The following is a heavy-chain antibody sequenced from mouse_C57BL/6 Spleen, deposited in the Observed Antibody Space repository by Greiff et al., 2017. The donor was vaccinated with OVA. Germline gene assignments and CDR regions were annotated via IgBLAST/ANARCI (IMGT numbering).Heavy chain of an antibody. CDR1: GYTFTSYW. Sequence: QVQLQQPGAELVKPGASVKVSCKASGYTFTSYWMHWVKQRPGQGLEWIGRIHPSDSDTNYNQKFKGKATLTVDNSSSTAYMQLSSLTSEDSAVYDCAIGGTTIDFFAYWGQGTLVTVSA. CDR3: AIGGTTIDFFAY. CDR2: IHPSDSDT. V-gene: IGHV1-74*01. D-gene: IGHD1-1*01. J-gene: IGHJ3*01.